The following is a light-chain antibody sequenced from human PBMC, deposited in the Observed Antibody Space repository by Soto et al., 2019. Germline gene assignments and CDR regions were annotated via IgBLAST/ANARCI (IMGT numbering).Light chain of an antibody. CDR1: SSDIGSYNL. CDR2: EAT. Sequence: QSALTQPASVSGSPGQSITISCTGPSSDIGSYNLVSWYQQHPGKAPKLMIYEATKRPSGVSNRFSGSKSGNTASLTISGLQAEDEADYYCCLYASSSTFIFGGGTKLTVL. V-gene: IGLV2-23*02. J-gene: IGLJ2*01. CDR3: CLYASSSTFI.